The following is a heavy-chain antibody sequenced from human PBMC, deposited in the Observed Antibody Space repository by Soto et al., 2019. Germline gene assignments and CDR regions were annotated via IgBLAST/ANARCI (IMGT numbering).Heavy chain of an antibody. CDR1: GGSVRDGSYY. J-gene: IGHJ4*02. D-gene: IGHD3-10*01. Sequence: SETLSLTCTVSGGSVRDGSYYWAWLRQPPGKGLEWIGHIYHSGSTIYNPSLKSRVTISIDTSKSQFSLNLNSMTAEDTALYYCAKFHGSGTYYNFPDYWGQGTLVTVSS. CDR3: AKFHGSGTYYNFPDY. V-gene: IGHV4-61*01. CDR2: IYHSGST.